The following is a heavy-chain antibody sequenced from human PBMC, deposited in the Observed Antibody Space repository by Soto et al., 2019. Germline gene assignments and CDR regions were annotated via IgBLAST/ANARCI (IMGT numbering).Heavy chain of an antibody. CDR2: ISDSGGST. Sequence: PGGSLRLSCAASGFTFSSYAMSWVRQAPGKGLEWVSVISDSGGSTNYAGSVKGRLTISRDNSKNTLYLQMSSLRAEDTAVYYCGRGRRDRRYSGLDVWGQGTTVTVSS. CDR3: GRGRRDRRYSGLDV. CDR1: GFTFSSYA. J-gene: IGHJ6*02. V-gene: IGHV3-23*01. D-gene: IGHD2-15*01.